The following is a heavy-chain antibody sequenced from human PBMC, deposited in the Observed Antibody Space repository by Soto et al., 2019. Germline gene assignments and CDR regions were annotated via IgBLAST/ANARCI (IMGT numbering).Heavy chain of an antibody. D-gene: IGHD2-21*02. Sequence: GGSLRLSCAASGFTFSSYGMHWVRRAPGKGLELVAVIWYDGSNKFYADSVKGRFTISRDNSKNTLYLQMNSLRDEDTAVYYCAGDAYCGGDCYSKNGMDVWGQGTTVTVSS. J-gene: IGHJ6*02. CDR1: GFTFSSYG. CDR2: IWYDGSNK. V-gene: IGHV3-33*01. CDR3: AGDAYCGGDCYSKNGMDV.